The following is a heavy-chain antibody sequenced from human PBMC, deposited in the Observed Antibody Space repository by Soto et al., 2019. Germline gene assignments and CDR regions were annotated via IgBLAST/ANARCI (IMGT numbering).Heavy chain of an antibody. J-gene: IGHJ5*02. CDR3: ARDGLPDDFRSGGYWFDP. Sequence: GGSLKLSCAASGFTFSTFALHRVRTAPGAGLEWVALISHDGRIEKYADSVKGRFTISRDNSKNTLYMQMDSLRLEDTGVYYCARDGLPDDFRSGGYWFDPWGHVPQVTFST. CDR2: ISHDGRIE. CDR1: GFTFSTFA. V-gene: IGHV3-30-3*01. D-gene: IGHD3-3*01.